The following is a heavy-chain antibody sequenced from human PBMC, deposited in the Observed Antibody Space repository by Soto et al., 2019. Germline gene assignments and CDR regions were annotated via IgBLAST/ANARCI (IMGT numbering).Heavy chain of an antibody. D-gene: IGHD3-16*02. Sequence: GASVKVSCTASGYRFTSYGISWVRQAPGQGLEWMGWISAYNGNTNYAQKLQGRVTMTTDTSTSTAYMELRSLRSDDTAVYYCARDYDYVWGSYRHTPAFDYWGQGTLVTVSS. CDR3: ARDYDYVWGSYRHTPAFDY. CDR2: ISAYNGNT. V-gene: IGHV1-18*01. CDR1: GYRFTSYG. J-gene: IGHJ4*02.